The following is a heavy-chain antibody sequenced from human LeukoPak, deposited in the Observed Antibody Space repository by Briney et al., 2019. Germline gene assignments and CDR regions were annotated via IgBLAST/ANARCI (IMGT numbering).Heavy chain of an antibody. CDR3: ARGVDYYGV. D-gene: IGHD3-10*01. J-gene: IGHJ4*02. CDR1: GGSFSGYY. V-gene: IGHV4-34*01. Sequence: PSETLSLTCAVYGGSFSGYYWSWIRQPPGKGLEWIGEINHSGSTNYNPSLKSRVTISVDTSKNQFSLKLSSVTAADTAVYYCARGVDYYGVWGQGTPVTVSS. CDR2: INHSGST.